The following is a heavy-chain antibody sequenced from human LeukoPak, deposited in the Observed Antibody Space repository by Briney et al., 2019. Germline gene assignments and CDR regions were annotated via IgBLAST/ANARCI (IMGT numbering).Heavy chain of an antibody. Sequence: SQTLSLTCTVSGGSISSGGYYWSWIRQHPGKGLEWIGYIYYSGSTYCNPSLKSRVTISVDTSKNQFSLKLSSVTAADTAVYYCARHQWGTTMVDYWGQGTLVTVSS. V-gene: IGHV4-31*03. D-gene: IGHD3-16*01. CDR2: IYYSGST. CDR3: ARHQWGTTMVDY. J-gene: IGHJ4*02. CDR1: GGSISSGGYY.